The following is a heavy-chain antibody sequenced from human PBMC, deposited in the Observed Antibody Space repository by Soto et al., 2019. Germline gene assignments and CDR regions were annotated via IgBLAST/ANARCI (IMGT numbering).Heavy chain of an antibody. V-gene: IGHV1-69*02. CDR1: GGTFSSYT. Sequence: GASVKVSCKASGGTFSSYTISWVRQAPGQGLEWMGRIIPILGIANYAQKFQGRVTITADKSTSTAYMELSSLRSEDTAVYYCARGGIAVAGTYWFDPWGQGTLVTVSS. J-gene: IGHJ5*02. CDR2: IIPILGIA. D-gene: IGHD6-19*01. CDR3: ARGGIAVAGTYWFDP.